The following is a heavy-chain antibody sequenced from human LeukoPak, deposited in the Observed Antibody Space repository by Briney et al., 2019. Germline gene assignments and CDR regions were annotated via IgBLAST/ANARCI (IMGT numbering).Heavy chain of an antibody. CDR2: IYYSGST. CDR3: ARGGLRFLEWSPQY. D-gene: IGHD3-3*01. J-gene: IGHJ4*02. V-gene: IGHV4-59*01. CDR1: GGSIRSYY. Sequence: SETLSLTCTVSGGSIRSYYWSWIRQPPGKGLEWIGYIYYSGSTNYNPSLKSRVTISVDTSKNQFSLKLSSVTAADTAVYYCARGGLRFLEWSPQYWGQGTLVTVSS.